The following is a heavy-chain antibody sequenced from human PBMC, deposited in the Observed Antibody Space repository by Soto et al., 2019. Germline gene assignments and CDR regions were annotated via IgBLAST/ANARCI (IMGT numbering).Heavy chain of an antibody. CDR2: INHSGST. CDR1: GGSFSGYY. Sequence: QVQLQQWGAGLLKPSETLSLTRAVYGGSFSGYYWSWIRQPPFKGLEWIGEINHSGSTNYKPSLKSRVTISVDTSKNQFSLRLSSVTAADTAVYYCARVGNNYVSDYWGQGTLVTVSS. D-gene: IGHD4-4*01. CDR3: ARVGNNYVSDY. J-gene: IGHJ4*02. V-gene: IGHV4-34*01.